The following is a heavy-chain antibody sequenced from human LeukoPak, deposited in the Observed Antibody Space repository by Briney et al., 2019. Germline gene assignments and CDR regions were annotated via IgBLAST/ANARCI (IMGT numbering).Heavy chain of an antibody. V-gene: IGHV1-58*01. CDR1: GFTFTSSA. J-gene: IGHJ5*02. CDR2: IVVGSGNT. D-gene: IGHD6-19*01. CDR3: ARDVSRGWINWFDP. Sequence: GASVKVSCKASGFTFTSSAVQWVRQARGQRLEWIGWIVVGSGNTNYAQKFQERVTITRDMSTSTAYMELSSLRPEDTAVYYCARDVSRGWINWFDPWGQGTLVTVSS.